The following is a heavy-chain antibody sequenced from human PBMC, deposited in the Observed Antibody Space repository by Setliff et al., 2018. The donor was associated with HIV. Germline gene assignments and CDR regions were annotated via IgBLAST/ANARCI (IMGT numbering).Heavy chain of an antibody. V-gene: IGHV4-61*09. CDR1: GASISSGSYY. CDR2: IYTSGST. D-gene: IGHD1-26*01. Sequence: SETLSLTCTVSGASISSGSYYWSWIRQPAGKGLEWIGHIYTSGSTNHSPSLKSRVTISVDTSKKQFSLKLSSVTAADTTVYYCARDRRYSPHYFDYWGQGTLVTVSS. CDR3: ARDRRYSPHYFDY. J-gene: IGHJ4*02.